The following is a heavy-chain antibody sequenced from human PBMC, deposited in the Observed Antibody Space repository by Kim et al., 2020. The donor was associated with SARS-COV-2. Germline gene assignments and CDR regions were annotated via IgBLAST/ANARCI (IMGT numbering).Heavy chain of an antibody. CDR3: TTTGIAAAEPYYGMDV. V-gene: IGHV3-15*01. J-gene: IGHJ6*02. Sequence: VKGRVTISRDDSKNTLYLKMNSLKNEDTAVYYCTTTGIAAAEPYYGMDVWGQGTTVTVSS. D-gene: IGHD6-13*01.